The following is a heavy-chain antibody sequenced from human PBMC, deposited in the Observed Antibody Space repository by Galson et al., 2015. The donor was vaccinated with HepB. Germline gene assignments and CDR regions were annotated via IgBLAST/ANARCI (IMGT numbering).Heavy chain of an antibody. J-gene: IGHJ4*02. Sequence: SLRLSCAASGFTFSSYSMNWVRQAPGKGLEWVSSISSSSSYIYYADSVKGRFTISRDNAKNSLYLQMNSLRAEDTAVYYCARDLGWLERRLGVIYFDYWGQGTLVTVSS. V-gene: IGHV3-21*01. CDR3: ARDLGWLERRLGVIYFDY. D-gene: IGHD1-1*01. CDR1: GFTFSSYS. CDR2: ISSSSSYI.